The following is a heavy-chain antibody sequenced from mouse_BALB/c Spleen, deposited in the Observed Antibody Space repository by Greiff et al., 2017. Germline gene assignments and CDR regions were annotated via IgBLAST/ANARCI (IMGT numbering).Heavy chain of an antibody. CDR2: ISSGGSYT. Sequence: EVQLVESGGGLVKPGGSLKLSCAASGFTFSSYAMSWVRQSPEKRLEWVAEISSGGSYTYYPDTVTGRFTISRDNAKNTLYLEMSSLRSEDTAMYYCARGRYEGAMDYWGQGTSVTVSS. V-gene: IGHV5-9-4*01. J-gene: IGHJ4*01. CDR3: ARGRYEGAMDY. CDR1: GFTFSSYA. D-gene: IGHD2-3*01.